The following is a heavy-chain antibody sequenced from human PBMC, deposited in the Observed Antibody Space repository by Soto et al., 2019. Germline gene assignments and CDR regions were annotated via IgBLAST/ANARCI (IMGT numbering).Heavy chain of an antibody. J-gene: IGHJ4*02. V-gene: IGHV3-74*01. CDR3: ARGGAMGVDY. CDR2: IYFDGITT. D-gene: IGHD1-26*01. CDR1: GFTFNTYC. Sequence: GESLRLTCTASGFTFNTYCLHWVRQAPGKGLVWISRIYFDGITTNYADSVKGRLTVSSDNAKNTVYLHVDTLRDEDTAVYYCARGGAMGVDYLGQGT.